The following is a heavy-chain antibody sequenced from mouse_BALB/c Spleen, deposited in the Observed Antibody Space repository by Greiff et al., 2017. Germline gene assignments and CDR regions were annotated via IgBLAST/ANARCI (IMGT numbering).Heavy chain of an antibody. D-gene: IGHD2-10*02. CDR3: ARYLGYGNYWFAY. Sequence: EVKLVESGGDLVKPGGSLKLSCAASGFTFSSYGMSWVRQTPEKRLEWVATISSGGGNTYYPDSVKGRFTISRDNAKNNLYLQMSSLRSEDTALYYCARYLGYGNYWFAYWGQGTLVTVSA. CDR1: GFTFSSYG. CDR2: ISSGGGNT. V-gene: IGHV5-9*03. J-gene: IGHJ3*01.